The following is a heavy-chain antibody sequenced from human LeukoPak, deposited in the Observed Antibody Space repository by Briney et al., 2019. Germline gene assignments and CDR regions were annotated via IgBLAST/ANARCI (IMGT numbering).Heavy chain of an antibody. D-gene: IGHD5-18*01. CDR2: IYPGDSDT. V-gene: IGHV5-51*01. Sequence: GESLKISCKGSGYSLTSYWIGWVRQMPGKGLEWMGIIYPGDSDTRYSPSFQGQVTISADKSISTAYLQWSSLKASDTAMYYCARSWGYSYGSRGGAFDIWGQGTMVTVSS. J-gene: IGHJ3*02. CDR1: GYSLTSYW. CDR3: ARSWGYSYGSRGGAFDI.